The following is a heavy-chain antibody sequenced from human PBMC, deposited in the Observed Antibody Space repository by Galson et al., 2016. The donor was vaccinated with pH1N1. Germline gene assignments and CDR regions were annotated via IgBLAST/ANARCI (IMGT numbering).Heavy chain of an antibody. J-gene: IGHJ6*02. CDR2: IDYKRNT. Sequence: SETLSLTCTVSGASVSSHYWSWIRQPPGKGLEWIGNIDYKRNTNYTPSLKSRVTISLATSRNRFSLNLNSVTAADTAVYFCARVVTPQWVVGYYYGMDVWGQGTTVTVSS. CDR3: ARVVTPQWVVGYYYGMDV. V-gene: IGHV4-59*02. CDR1: GASVSSHY. D-gene: IGHD2-21*02.